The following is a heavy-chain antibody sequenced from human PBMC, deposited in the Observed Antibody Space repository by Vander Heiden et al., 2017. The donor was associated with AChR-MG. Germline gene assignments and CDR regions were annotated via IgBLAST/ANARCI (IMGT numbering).Heavy chain of an antibody. Sequence: QVQLPESVPGLLKPSETLSLTCTVSGPSVSTATSHCTWIRQPSGKRLEWIGCIFYSGYTNYNPSLESRVTTSIDTSKNQFSLKLSSVTTADTAVDYCAREQYVGTSAQLDHWGQGTLVTVSS. J-gene: IGHJ4*02. V-gene: IGHV4-61*01. CDR3: AREQYVGTSAQLDH. D-gene: IGHD2-2*01. CDR1: GPSVSTATSH. CDR2: IFYSGYT.